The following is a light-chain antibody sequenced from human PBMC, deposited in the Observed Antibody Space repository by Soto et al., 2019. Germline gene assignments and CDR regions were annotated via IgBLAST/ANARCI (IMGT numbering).Light chain of an antibody. CDR3: QQYNNWPQVN. V-gene: IGKV3-15*01. CDR1: QTVTNN. Sequence: EIVMTQSPATLSLSRVEGVTLSCGASQTVTNNLAWYQQRPGQTPRLLIYDASTRATGIPARFSGSGSGTEFTLTISSLLSEDVAVYYCQQYNNWPQVNFGQGTRLEIK. J-gene: IGKJ5*01. CDR2: DAS.